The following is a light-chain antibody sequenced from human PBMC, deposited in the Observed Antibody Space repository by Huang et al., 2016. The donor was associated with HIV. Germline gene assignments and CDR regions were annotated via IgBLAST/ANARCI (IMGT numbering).Light chain of an antibody. CDR3: MQSLQTPGT. Sequence: DIVMIQSPLSLSVTPGEAASISCRSSQSLLHGNGYNYLEWYLQKPGQSPQLLIDSGADRAHGVHARFSASGSGTDFSLTISSVEAEDIGIYYCMQSLQTPGTVGQGTRLDIK. V-gene: IGKV2-28*01. J-gene: IGKJ5*01. CDR1: QSLLHGNGYNY. CDR2: SGA.